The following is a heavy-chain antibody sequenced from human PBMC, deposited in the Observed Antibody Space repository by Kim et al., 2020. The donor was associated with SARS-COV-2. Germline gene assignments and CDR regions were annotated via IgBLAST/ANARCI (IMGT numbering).Heavy chain of an antibody. CDR1: GFTFSSYS. CDR2: ISSSSSYI. V-gene: IGHV3-21*01. Sequence: GGSLRLSCAASGFTFSSYSMNWVRQAPGKGLEWVSSISSSSSYIYYADSVKGRFTISRDNAKNSLYLQMNSLRAEDTAVYYCARDRYSSPSHDAFDIWGQGTMVTVSS. D-gene: IGHD6-6*01. J-gene: IGHJ3*02. CDR3: ARDRYSSPSHDAFDI.